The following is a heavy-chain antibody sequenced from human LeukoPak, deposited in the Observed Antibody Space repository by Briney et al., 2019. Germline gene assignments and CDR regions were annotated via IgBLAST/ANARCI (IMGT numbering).Heavy chain of an antibody. J-gene: IGHJ4*02. CDR1: GFTFSSYA. D-gene: IGHD1-26*01. CDR2: ITPNGRST. Sequence: GGSLRLSCATSGFTFSSYAMTWVRRAPGKGLEWVSTITPNGRSTYYNDSVKGRFTISRDNSKNTLYLLMNSLRAEDTASYYCAKDLSGSLFPDYWGQGTLVTVSS. V-gene: IGHV3-23*01. CDR3: AKDLSGSLFPDY.